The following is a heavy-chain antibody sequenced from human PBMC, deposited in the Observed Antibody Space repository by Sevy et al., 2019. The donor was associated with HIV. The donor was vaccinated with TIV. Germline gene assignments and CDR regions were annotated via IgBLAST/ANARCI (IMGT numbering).Heavy chain of an antibody. Sequence: GGSLRLSCAASEFSFSSNSMNWVRQAPGQGLEWVSYISSSSSTMYYADSEKGRFTISRDNAKNSLYLQMNTLRAEDTAVYYCARTMSNTAMVSSDYWGQGTLVTVSS. V-gene: IGHV3-48*01. CDR3: ARTMSNTAMVSSDY. J-gene: IGHJ4*02. CDR1: EFSFSSNS. CDR2: ISSSSSTM. D-gene: IGHD5-18*01.